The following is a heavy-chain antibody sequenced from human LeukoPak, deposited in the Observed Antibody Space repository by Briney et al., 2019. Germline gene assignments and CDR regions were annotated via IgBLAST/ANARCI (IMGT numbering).Heavy chain of an antibody. Sequence: ASVKVSCKASGYTFTGYYMHWVRQAPGQGLEWMGWINPNSGGTNYAQKFQGRVTMTRDTSISTAYMELSRLRSDDTAVYYCARGYCTSTSCPRGNWFDPWGQGTLVTVSS. CDR2: INPNSGGT. CDR1: GYTFTGYY. J-gene: IGHJ5*02. V-gene: IGHV1-2*02. D-gene: IGHD2-2*01. CDR3: ARGYCTSTSCPRGNWFDP.